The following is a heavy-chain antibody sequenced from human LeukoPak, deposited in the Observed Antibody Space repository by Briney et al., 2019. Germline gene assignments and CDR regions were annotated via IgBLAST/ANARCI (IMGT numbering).Heavy chain of an antibody. V-gene: IGHV4-34*01. D-gene: IGHD6-13*01. CDR2: INHSGST. CDR1: GGSFSGYY. Sequence: PSETLSLTCAVYGGSFSGYYWSWLRQPPGKGLEWIGEINHSGSTNYNPSLKSRVTISVDTSKNQFSLKLSSVTAADTAVYYCTRPLAGDGTAAAQFASWGQGTLVTVSS. CDR3: TRPLAGDGTAAAQFAS. J-gene: IGHJ4*02.